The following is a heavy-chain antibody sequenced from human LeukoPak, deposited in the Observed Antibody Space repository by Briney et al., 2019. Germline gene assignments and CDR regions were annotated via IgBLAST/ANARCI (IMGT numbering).Heavy chain of an antibody. CDR1: GGTFSSYA. CDR2: IIPIFGTA. D-gene: IGHD3-22*01. Sequence: GASVKVSCKASGGTFSSYAISWVRQASGQGLEWMGGIIPIFGTANYAQKFQGRVTITADESTSTAYMELSSLRSEDTAVYYCARAITMIVVEIGAFDIWGQGTMVTVSS. J-gene: IGHJ3*02. V-gene: IGHV1-69*13. CDR3: ARAITMIVVEIGAFDI.